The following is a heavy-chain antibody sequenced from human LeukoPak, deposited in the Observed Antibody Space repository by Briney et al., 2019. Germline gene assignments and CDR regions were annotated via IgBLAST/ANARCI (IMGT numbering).Heavy chain of an antibody. CDR3: AKASGAHSGFED. V-gene: IGHV3-23*01. CDR1: GFTFSSYS. Sequence: GGSLRLSCAASGFTFSSYSMNWVRQTPGKGLEWVSALSASGGSTYYADSVKGRFAISRDDSKNTLYLQMSSLRVEDTAVYYCAKASGAHSGFEDWGQGTLVTVSS. J-gene: IGHJ4*02. D-gene: IGHD5-12*01. CDR2: LSASGGST.